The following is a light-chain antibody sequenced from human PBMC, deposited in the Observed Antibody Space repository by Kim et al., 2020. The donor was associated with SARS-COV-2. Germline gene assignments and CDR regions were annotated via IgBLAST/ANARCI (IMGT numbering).Light chain of an antibody. V-gene: IGLV3-21*04. CDR1: NIGSKS. CDR3: QVWDSSSDHLYVV. CDR2: YDS. J-gene: IGLJ2*01. Sequence: YELTQPPSVSVAPGKTARITCGGNNIGSKSVHWYQQKPGQAPVLVIYYDSDRPSGIPERFSGSNSGNTATLTISRVEAGDEADYYCQVWDSSSDHLYVVFGGGTQLTVL.